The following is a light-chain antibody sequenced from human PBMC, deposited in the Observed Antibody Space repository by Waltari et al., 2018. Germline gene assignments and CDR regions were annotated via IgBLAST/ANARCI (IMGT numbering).Light chain of an antibody. Sequence: EIVLTQSPATLSLSPGERAALSCRASQSIGSQLAWYQQRPGQAPRLLIDDTSNRATGIPARFSGSGSGTDFTLTISRLEPEDFAVYYCQQYGSSPLTFGGGTKVEIK. CDR3: QQYGSSPLT. CDR1: QSIGSQ. CDR2: DTS. V-gene: IGKV3-11*01. J-gene: IGKJ4*01.